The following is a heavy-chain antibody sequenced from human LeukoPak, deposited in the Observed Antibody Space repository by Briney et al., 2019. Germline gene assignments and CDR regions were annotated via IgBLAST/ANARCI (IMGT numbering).Heavy chain of an antibody. V-gene: IGHV4-39*07. D-gene: IGHD3-10*01. Sequence: PSETLSLTCTVSGGSISSSSYYWGWLRQPPGKGLEWIGSIYYSGSTYYNPSLKSRVTISVDTSKNQFSLKLSSVTAADTAVYYCARRDYYGSGSYYPFDYWGQGTLVTVSS. CDR1: GGSISSSSYY. CDR2: IYYSGST. CDR3: ARRDYYGSGSYYPFDY. J-gene: IGHJ4*02.